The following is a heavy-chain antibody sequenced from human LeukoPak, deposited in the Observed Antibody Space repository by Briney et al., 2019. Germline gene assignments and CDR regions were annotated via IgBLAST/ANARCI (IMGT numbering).Heavy chain of an antibody. CDR1: GFTFSSYA. D-gene: IGHD3-22*01. CDR3: ARVWRPRGYYYDSTDY. Sequence: PGGSLRLSCAASGFTFSSYAMHWVRQAPGKGLEYVSAISSNGGSTYYANSVKGRFTISRDNSKNTLYLQMGSLRAEDMAVYYCARVWRPRGYYYDSTDYWGQGTLVTVSS. V-gene: IGHV3-64*01. CDR2: ISSNGGST. J-gene: IGHJ4*02.